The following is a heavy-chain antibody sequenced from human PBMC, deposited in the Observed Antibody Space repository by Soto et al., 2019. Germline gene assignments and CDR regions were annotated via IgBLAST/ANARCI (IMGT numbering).Heavy chain of an antibody. V-gene: IGHV4-39*07. J-gene: IGHJ3*02. Sequence: SETLSLTCTVSGGSISSSSYYWGWIRQPPGKGLEWIGSIYYSGSTYYNPSLKSRVAISVDTSKNQISLKLSSVTAADTAVYYCARGRNYDILTGYSLASNDAFDIWGQGTMVTVSS. CDR3: ARGRNYDILTGYSLASNDAFDI. CDR2: IYYSGST. CDR1: GGSISSSSYY. D-gene: IGHD3-9*01.